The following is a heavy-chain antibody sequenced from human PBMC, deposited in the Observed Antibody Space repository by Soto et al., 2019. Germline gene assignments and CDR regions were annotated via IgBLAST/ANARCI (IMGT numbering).Heavy chain of an antibody. D-gene: IGHD2-21*02. CDR1: GYTFTIYA. CDR2: INAGNGNT. V-gene: IGHV1-3*01. J-gene: IGHJ4*02. CDR3: ARSIVVVTALDY. Sequence: GASVKVSCKASGYTFTIYAMDCVRQAPGQRLEWMGWINAGNGNTKYSQKFQGRVTITRDTSASTAYMELSSLRSEDTAVYYCARSIVVVTALDYWGQGTLVTAPQ.